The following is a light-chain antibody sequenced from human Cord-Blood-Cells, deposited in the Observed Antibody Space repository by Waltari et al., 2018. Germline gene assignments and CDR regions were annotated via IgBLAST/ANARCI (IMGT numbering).Light chain of an antibody. V-gene: IGKV1-39*01. CDR2: AAS. CDR1: QSISSY. J-gene: IGKJ4*01. Sequence: DMQMTQSQSSLSASVGDRVTITCRASQSISSYLNWYQQKPGKAPKLLIYAASSLQRVGPSRFIGSGSERDYTHTITSLQPQEFATYYCQQSYSTPFTFGGGTKVEIK. CDR3: QQSYSTPFT.